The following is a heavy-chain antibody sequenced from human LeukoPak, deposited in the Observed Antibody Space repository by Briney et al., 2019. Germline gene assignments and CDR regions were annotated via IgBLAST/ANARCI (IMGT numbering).Heavy chain of an antibody. V-gene: IGHV4-39*01. CDR2: VYYSGST. J-gene: IGHJ3*02. D-gene: IGHD1-26*01. Sequence: PSETLSLTCTVSGGSISSSSYYWGWIRQPPGKGLEWIASVYYSGSTSYNPSLKSRVTISVDTSKNQFSLKLSSVTAADTAVYYCARHLPDGGATDAFDIWGQGTTVTVSS. CDR1: GGSISSSSYY. CDR3: ARHLPDGGATDAFDI.